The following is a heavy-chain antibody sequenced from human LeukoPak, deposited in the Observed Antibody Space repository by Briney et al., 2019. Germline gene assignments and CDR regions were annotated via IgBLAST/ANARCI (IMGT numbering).Heavy chain of an antibody. D-gene: IGHD3-22*01. J-gene: IGHJ3*02. V-gene: IGHV3-11*01. CDR2: ISSSGSTI. CDR3: ARMGEYYYDSSGYWPMEAFDI. CDR1: GFTFSDYY. Sequence: PGGSLRLSCAASGFTFSDYYMSWIRQAPGKGLEWVSYISSSGSTIYYAASVKGRFTISRDNAKNSLYLQMNSLRAEDTAVYYCARMGEYYYDSSGYWPMEAFDIWGQGTMVTVSS.